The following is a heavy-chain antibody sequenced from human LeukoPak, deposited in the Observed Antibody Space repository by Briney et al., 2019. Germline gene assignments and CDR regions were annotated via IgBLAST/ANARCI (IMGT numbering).Heavy chain of an antibody. CDR1: RGSPTNYY. V-gene: IGHV4-59*01. CDR3: ARGALLWFGDRMEDYFDY. D-gene: IGHD3-10*01. CDR2: ISYIGNT. J-gene: IGHJ4*02. Sequence: SETLSLTSTLSRGSPTNYYWSSIRPPPQKRLERIGFISYIGNTNYNTPLKSRVTISVDTSKNQFSLKLSSMTAADTAVYYCARGALLWFGDRMEDYFDYWGQGTLLTVSS.